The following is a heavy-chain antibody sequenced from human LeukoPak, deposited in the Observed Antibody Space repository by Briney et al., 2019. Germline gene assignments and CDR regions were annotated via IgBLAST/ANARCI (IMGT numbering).Heavy chain of an antibody. J-gene: IGHJ6*02. CDR2: ISGSGDGT. Sequence: GGSLRLSCAASGFTFRTYAMNWVRQAPGKGLEWVSGISGSGDGTYYADSVQGRFTVSRDNSKNTLYLQMNSLRAEDTAIYYCAKDGLDCTVGSCYHYYYYYGLEVWGHGTAVAVSS. CDR3: AKDGLDCTVGSCYHYYYYYGLEV. CDR1: GFTFRTYA. V-gene: IGHV3-23*01. D-gene: IGHD2-15*01.